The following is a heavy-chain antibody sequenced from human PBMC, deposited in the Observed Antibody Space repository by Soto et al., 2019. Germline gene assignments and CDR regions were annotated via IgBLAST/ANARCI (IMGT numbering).Heavy chain of an antibody. D-gene: IGHD6-13*01. Sequence: QVQLVQSEAEVKKPGASVKVSCKASGYIFTNYGISWVRQAPGQGLEWMAWISPYDGNTHYAQNLQGRVTVTTDTSTSTAYMELRSLRSDDTAVYFCARDDRAAAAGTTYYFDYWGQGTLVTVSS. CDR2: ISPYDGNT. CDR1: GYIFTNYG. V-gene: IGHV1-18*01. J-gene: IGHJ4*02. CDR3: ARDDRAAAAGTTYYFDY.